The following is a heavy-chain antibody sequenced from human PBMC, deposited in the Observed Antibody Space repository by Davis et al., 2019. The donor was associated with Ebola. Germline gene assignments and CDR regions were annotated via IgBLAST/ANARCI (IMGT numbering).Heavy chain of an antibody. CDR1: GFIVSDKY. CDR2: IYRYGRT. Sequence: ESLKIHCAASGFIVSDKYMSWVRQAPGKGLEWVSVIYRYGRTYYADSVKGRFTISRDNSKNTLYLQMNSLRAEDTAVYYCTRHVSGDFWYFDLWGRGTLVTVSS. V-gene: IGHV3-53*01. J-gene: IGHJ2*01. D-gene: IGHD4-17*01. CDR3: TRHVSGDFWYFDL.